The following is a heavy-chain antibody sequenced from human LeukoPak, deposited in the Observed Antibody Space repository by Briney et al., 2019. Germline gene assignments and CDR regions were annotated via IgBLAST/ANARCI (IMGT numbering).Heavy chain of an antibody. D-gene: IGHD3-22*01. V-gene: IGHV4-61*08. CDR3: ARHHYYDSSGYLDY. Sequence: SETLSLTCSVSGGSISSGGYYWSWIRQPPGKGLEWIGYIYYSGSTYYNPSLNSRVTISVDTSKNQFSLRLSSVTAADTAVYYCARHHYYDSSGYLDYWGQGILVTVSS. J-gene: IGHJ4*01. CDR1: GGSISSGGYY. CDR2: IYYSGST.